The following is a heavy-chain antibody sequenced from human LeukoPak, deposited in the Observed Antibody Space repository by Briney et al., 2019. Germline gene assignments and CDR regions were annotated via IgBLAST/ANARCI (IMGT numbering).Heavy chain of an antibody. D-gene: IGHD5-12*01. CDR3: ARVRRVATIPPVAAPFDY. CDR2: INHSGST. CDR1: GGSFSGYY. V-gene: IGHV4-34*01. J-gene: IGHJ4*02. Sequence: PSETLSLTCAVYGGSFSGYYWSWFRQPPGKGLEWIGEINHSGSTNYNPSLKSRVTISVDTSKNQFSLKLSSVTAADTAVYYRARVRRVATIPPVAAPFDYWGQGTLVTVSS.